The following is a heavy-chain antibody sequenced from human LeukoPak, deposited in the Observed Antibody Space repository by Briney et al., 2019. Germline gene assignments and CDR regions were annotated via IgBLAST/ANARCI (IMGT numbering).Heavy chain of an antibody. Sequence: ASVKVSCKASGYTFSSYGINWVRQAPGQWLEWMGWISAYNGNTKYAEKLQGRVTMTTDTSTSTAYMELRSLRSDDTAVYYCARGGIAVAPDYWGQGTLVTVSP. CDR1: GYTFSSYG. V-gene: IGHV1-18*01. D-gene: IGHD6-19*01. J-gene: IGHJ4*02. CDR2: ISAYNGNT. CDR3: ARGGIAVAPDY.